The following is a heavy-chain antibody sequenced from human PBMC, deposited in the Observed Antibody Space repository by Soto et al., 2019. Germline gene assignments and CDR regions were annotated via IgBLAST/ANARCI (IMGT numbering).Heavy chain of an antibody. CDR3: ARDLFERLWSVDY. CDR1: GYNFIDNY. D-gene: IGHD5-18*01. J-gene: IGHJ4*02. Sequence: ASVKVSCKASGYNFIDNYIHWVRQAPGQGLEWMGWINPNSGGTNYAQKFQGRVTMTRDTSISTAYMELSRLRSDDTAVYYCARDLFERLWSVDYWGQGTLVTVSS. V-gene: IGHV1-2*02. CDR2: INPNSGGT.